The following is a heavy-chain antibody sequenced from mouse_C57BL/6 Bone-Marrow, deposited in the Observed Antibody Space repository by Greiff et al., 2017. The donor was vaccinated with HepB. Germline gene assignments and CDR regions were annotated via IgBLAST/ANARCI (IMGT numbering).Heavy chain of an antibody. D-gene: IGHD4-1*01. CDR2: ISYDGSN. CDR1: GYSITSGYY. Sequence: EVQVVESGPGLVKPSQSLSLTCSVTGYSITSGYYWNWIRQFPGNKLEWMGYISYDGSNNYNPSLKNRISITRDTSKNQFFLKLNSVTTEDTATYYCATSLGRRDYWGQGTTLTVSS. CDR3: ATSLGRRDY. J-gene: IGHJ2*01. V-gene: IGHV3-6*01.